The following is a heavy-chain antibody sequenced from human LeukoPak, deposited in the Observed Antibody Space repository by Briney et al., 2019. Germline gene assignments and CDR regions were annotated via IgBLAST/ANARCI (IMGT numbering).Heavy chain of an antibody. CDR1: VYTFTGYY. CDR2: INPNSGGT. Sequence: ASVKVSCKASVYTFTGYYMHWVRQAPGQGLEWMGWINPNSGGTNYAQKFQGRVTMTRDTSISTAYMELSRLRSDDTAVYYCARVSRGSIAVAGTVFSSRWFDPWGQGTLVTVSS. CDR3: ARVSRGSIAVAGTVFSSRWFDP. D-gene: IGHD6-19*01. V-gene: IGHV1-2*02. J-gene: IGHJ5*02.